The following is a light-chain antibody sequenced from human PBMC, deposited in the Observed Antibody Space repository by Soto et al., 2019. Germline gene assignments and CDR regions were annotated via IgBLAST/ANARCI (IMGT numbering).Light chain of an antibody. V-gene: IGLV1-40*01. J-gene: IGLJ2*01. CDR2: GNS. CDR3: AAWDDSLNAVL. CDR1: SSNIGAGFD. Sequence: QSVLTQPPSVSGAPGQRVTISCTGSSSNIGAGFDVHWYHQIAGTAPKLLIYGNSNRPSGVPDRFSGSKSGTSASLAINGLQAEDEADYYCAAWDDSLNAVLFGGGTKLTVL.